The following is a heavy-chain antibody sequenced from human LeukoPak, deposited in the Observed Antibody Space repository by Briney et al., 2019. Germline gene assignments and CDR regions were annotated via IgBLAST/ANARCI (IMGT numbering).Heavy chain of an antibody. CDR3: ARDRCSSTSCSFDY. Sequence: PGGSLRLSCAACGFTFSSYSMNWVRQAPGKGLEWVSSISSSSSYIYYADSVKGRFTISRDNAKNSLYLQMNSLRAEDTAVYYCARDRCSSTSCSFDYWGQGTLVTVSS. J-gene: IGHJ4*02. V-gene: IGHV3-21*01. CDR1: GFTFSSYS. CDR2: ISSSSSYI. D-gene: IGHD2-2*01.